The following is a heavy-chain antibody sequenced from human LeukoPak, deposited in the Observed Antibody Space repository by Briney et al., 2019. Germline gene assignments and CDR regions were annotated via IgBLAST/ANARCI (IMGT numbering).Heavy chain of an antibody. CDR2: ISGSGGST. D-gene: IGHD6-13*01. CDR3: AKSSGLAAVFIWFDP. V-gene: IGHV3-23*01. J-gene: IGHJ5*02. Sequence: PGGSLRLSCAASGFTFSSYAMSWVRQAPGKGLEWVSAISGSGGSTYYADSVKGRFTIFRDNSKNTLYLQMNSLRAEDTAVYYCAKSSGLAAVFIWFDPWGQGTLVTVSS. CDR1: GFTFSSYA.